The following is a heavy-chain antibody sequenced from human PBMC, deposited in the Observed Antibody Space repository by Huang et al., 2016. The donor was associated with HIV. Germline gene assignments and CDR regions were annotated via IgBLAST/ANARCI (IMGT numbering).Heavy chain of an antibody. J-gene: IGHJ4*02. CDR1: GGSISSSSYY. Sequence: QLQLQESGPGLVKPSEILSLTCTVSGGSISSSSYYWGWIRQPPGKGLGWIGSIYYSWTTYYHPALKSRVTISVATARNQFSLVLSSVTSSDTAVYCWARHDIYCSDGSCSGFDYWGQGSLVTVSS. CDR2: IYYSWTT. CDR3: ARHDIYCSDGSCSGFDY. V-gene: IGHV4-39*01. D-gene: IGHD2-15*01.